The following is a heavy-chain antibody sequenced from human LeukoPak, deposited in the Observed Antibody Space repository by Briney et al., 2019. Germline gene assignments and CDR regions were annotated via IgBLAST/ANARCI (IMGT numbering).Heavy chain of an antibody. Sequence: GGSLRLSCVGSGFSFSTYDMGWVRQTPGKGLEWVSAISTTGGYTDDADSVKGRFTISRDNSKNTLFLQMHSLRAEDTAVYYCAKKPATIKFPFDSWGQRTLVTVSP. V-gene: IGHV3-23*01. CDR1: GFSFSTYD. CDR3: AKKPATIKFPFDS. J-gene: IGHJ4*02. CDR2: ISTTGGYT. D-gene: IGHD5-24*01.